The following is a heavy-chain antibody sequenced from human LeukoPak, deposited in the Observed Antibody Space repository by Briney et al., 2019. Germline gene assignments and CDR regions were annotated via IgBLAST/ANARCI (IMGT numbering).Heavy chain of an antibody. Sequence: ASVKVSCKASGGTFSSYAISWVRQAPGQGLEWMGGIIPIFGTANYAQKFQGRVTITADKSTSTAYMELSSLRSEDTAVYYCARGPTYYDILTGSGYYYMDVWGKGTTVTVSS. J-gene: IGHJ6*03. V-gene: IGHV1-69*06. CDR2: IIPIFGTA. CDR1: GGTFSSYA. CDR3: ARGPTYYDILTGSGYYYMDV. D-gene: IGHD3-9*01.